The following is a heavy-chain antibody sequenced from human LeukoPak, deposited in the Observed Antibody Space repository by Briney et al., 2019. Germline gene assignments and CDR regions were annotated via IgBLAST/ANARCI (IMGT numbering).Heavy chain of an antibody. CDR3: AREGATVAGKTSLDY. D-gene: IGHD6-19*01. CDR1: GGSFSDYY. CDR2: INHSGST. J-gene: IGHJ4*02. Sequence: SETLSLTCAVYGGSFSDYYWTWIRQSPGKGLEWIGGINHSGSTNYNPSLKSRVVMSIDTSKTQFSLKLTSVTAADTGVYYCAREGATVAGKTSLDYWGQGTLVTVSS. V-gene: IGHV4-34*01.